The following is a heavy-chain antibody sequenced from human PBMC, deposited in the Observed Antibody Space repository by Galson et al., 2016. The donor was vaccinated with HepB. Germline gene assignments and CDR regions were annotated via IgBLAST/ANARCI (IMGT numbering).Heavy chain of an antibody. CDR1: GYAFINYG. J-gene: IGHJ4*02. CDR2: ISGYNGKT. Sequence: SVKVSCKASGYAFINYGVIWVRQAPGQGFEWMGWISGYNGKTNYAQNLQGRVTMTTDTSTSTAYMELRSLRSDDTAVYYCARIPHIDSSSPYYSDYWGQGTLVTVSS. D-gene: IGHD3-9*01. CDR3: ARIPHIDSSSPYYSDY. V-gene: IGHV1-18*01.